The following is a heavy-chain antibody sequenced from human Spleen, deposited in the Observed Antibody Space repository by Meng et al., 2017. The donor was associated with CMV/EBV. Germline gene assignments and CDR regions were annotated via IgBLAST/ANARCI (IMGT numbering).Heavy chain of an antibody. D-gene: IGHD6-19*01. CDR3: ATALGWYYFDY. V-gene: IGHV3-11*01. J-gene: IGHJ4*02. CDR2: ISSSGGTI. Sequence: GGSLRLSCAASGFTFSDYYMSWIRQAPGKGLEWVSYISSSGGTIYYADSVKGRFAISRDNAKNSLYLQMNSLRAEDTAVYYCATALGWYYFDYWGQGTLVTVSS. CDR1: GFTFSDYY.